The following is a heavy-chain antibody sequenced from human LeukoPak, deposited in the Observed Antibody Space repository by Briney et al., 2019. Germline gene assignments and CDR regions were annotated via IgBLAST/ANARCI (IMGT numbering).Heavy chain of an antibody. Sequence: GGSLRLSCAASGFTFDDFGITWVRQVPGTGLEWVSGINWNGDRISSVDSVKGRFTISRDNAKNSLYLQMNSLRVEDTALYYCARGLGIGDPNWFDPWGQGTVVIVSS. V-gene: IGHV3-20*04. CDR1: GFTFDDFG. D-gene: IGHD2-21*02. CDR2: INWNGDRI. CDR3: ARGLGIGDPNWFDP. J-gene: IGHJ5*02.